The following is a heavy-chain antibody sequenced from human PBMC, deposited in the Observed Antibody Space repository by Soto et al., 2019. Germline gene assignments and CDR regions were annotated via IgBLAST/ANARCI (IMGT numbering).Heavy chain of an antibody. CDR1: GDSISSSLHY. D-gene: IGHD2-8*01. Sequence: ETLSLTCTVSGDSISSSLHYWAWIRQSPGKGLEWIGSIHYRGSTYHNPSLTSRVTISLDTSKNQVSLQLTSVTPADTARYFCSRHAPPGVSAPFSFWGQGTPVTVSS. CDR3: SRHAPPGVSAPFSF. CDR2: IHYRGST. V-gene: IGHV4-39*01. J-gene: IGHJ1*01.